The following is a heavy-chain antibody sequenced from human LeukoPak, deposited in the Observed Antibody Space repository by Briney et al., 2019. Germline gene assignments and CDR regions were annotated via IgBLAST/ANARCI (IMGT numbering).Heavy chain of an antibody. CDR3: ARTTVTTGTYYYYYMDV. D-gene: IGHD4-11*01. V-gene: IGHV1-69*01. Sequence: GASVKVSCKASGGTFSSYAISWVRQAPGQGLEWMGGIIPIFGTANYAQKFQGRVTITADESTSTAYMELSSLRSEGTAVYYCARTTVTTGTYYYYYMDVWGKGTTVTVSS. CDR2: IIPIFGTA. CDR1: GGTFSSYA. J-gene: IGHJ6*03.